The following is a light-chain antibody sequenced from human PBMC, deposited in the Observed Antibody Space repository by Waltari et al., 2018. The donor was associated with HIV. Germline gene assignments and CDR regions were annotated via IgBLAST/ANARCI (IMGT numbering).Light chain of an antibody. CDR2: GNK. Sequence: QSVLTQPPSVSGAPGQRVTISCTGTTSNIGADYDVHTYKQIPGPAPKLLISGNKNRPSGVPDRFSASKSGTSASLTITGLQAEDEADYFCQSYDITLSASVVFGGGTKLTVL. J-gene: IGLJ2*01. V-gene: IGLV1-40*01. CDR1: TSNIGADYD. CDR3: QSYDITLSASVV.